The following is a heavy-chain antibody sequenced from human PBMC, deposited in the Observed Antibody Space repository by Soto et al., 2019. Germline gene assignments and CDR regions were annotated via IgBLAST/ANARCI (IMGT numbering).Heavy chain of an antibody. CDR3: AKGGRQWLVTSDFNY. J-gene: IGHJ4*02. CDR1: GFTFSDYA. D-gene: IGHD6-19*01. CDR2: VSHDGRNT. V-gene: IGHV3-30*18. Sequence: VQLVESGGGVVQPGRSLRLSCAASGFTFSDYAMHWVRQAPGKGLEWVAVVSHDGRNTHYADSVKGRLTISRESSKNTVSLEMTSLTAEDTAVYYCAKGGRQWLVTSDFNYWGQGALVTVSS.